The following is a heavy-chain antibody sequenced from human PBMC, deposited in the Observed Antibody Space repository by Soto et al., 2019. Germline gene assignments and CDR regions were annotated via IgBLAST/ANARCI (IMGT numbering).Heavy chain of an antibody. V-gene: IGHV3-72*01. CDR2: SRDKANSFST. Sequence: EVKLVESGGGLVQPGGSLRLSCAVSGFTLSDYYIDWVRQAPGKGLEWLARSRDKANSFSTDYAASGKGRLSISRDDSESSVFLQMNSLRTEDTALYYCARTKSYGAYDVWGQGTVVIVSS. D-gene: IGHD3-10*01. CDR1: GFTLSDYY. CDR3: ARTKSYGAYDV. J-gene: IGHJ3*01.